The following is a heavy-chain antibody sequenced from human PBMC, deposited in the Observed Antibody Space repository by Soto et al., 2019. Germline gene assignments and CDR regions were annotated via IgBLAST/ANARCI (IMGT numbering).Heavy chain of an antibody. CDR3: AREGYCSGGSCDYDYGMDV. Sequence: EVQLVETGGGLIQPGGSVRLSCAASGFTVSSNYMSWVREAPGKGLEWVLVIYSGGSTYYADAVKGRFTISRDNSKNTLYLQMNSLRAEDTAVYYCAREGYCSGGSCDYDYGMDVRGKGTTVTVSS. V-gene: IGHV3-53*02. J-gene: IGHJ6*04. CDR2: IYSGGST. D-gene: IGHD2-15*01. CDR1: GFTVSSNY.